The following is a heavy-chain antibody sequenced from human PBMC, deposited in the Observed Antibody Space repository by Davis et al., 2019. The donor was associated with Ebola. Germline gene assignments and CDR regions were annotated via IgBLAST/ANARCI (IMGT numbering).Heavy chain of an antibody. D-gene: IGHD3-22*01. J-gene: IGHJ4*02. CDR2: INHSGST. CDR3: AREGYYDSSGSSLDY. Sequence: SETLSLTCAVYGGSFSGYYWSWIRQPPGKGLEWIGEINHSGSTNYNPSLKSRVTISVDTSKNQFSLKLSSVTAADTAVYYCAREGYYDSSGSSLDYWGQGTLVTVSS. CDR1: GGSFSGYY. V-gene: IGHV4-34*01.